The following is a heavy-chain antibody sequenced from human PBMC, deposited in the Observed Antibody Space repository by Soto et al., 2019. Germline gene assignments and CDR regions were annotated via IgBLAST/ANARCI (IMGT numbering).Heavy chain of an antibody. V-gene: IGHV2-70*04. CDR2: IDWDDDK. CDR3: ARSARVTGDAFGF. D-gene: IGHD4-4*01. Sequence: SAPTLVNPTQTLTLTCTFSGFSLTTSGMRVSWIRQPPGKALEWLARIDWDDDKFYSTSLQTRLTISKDTSKNQVVLTMTNMDPVDTATYYCARSARVTGDAFGFWGQGTMVTVS. CDR1: GFSLTTSGMR. J-gene: IGHJ3*01.